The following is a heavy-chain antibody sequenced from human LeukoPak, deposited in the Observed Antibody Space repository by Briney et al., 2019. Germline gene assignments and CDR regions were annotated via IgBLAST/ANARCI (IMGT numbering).Heavy chain of an antibody. J-gene: IGHJ5*02. Sequence: ASVKVSCKASGYTFTGYYMHWVRQAPGQGLEWMGWINPNSGGTNYAQKFQGRVTMTRDTSISTAYMELSRLRSDDTAMYYCARGYYKDIVVVVAATQDWFDPWGQGTLVTVSS. D-gene: IGHD2-15*01. CDR3: ARGYYKDIVVVVAATQDWFDP. CDR2: INPNSGGT. V-gene: IGHV1-2*02. CDR1: GYTFTGYY.